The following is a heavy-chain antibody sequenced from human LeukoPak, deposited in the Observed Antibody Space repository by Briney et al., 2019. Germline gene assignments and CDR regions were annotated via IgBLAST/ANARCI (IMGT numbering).Heavy chain of an antibody. J-gene: IGHJ4*02. Sequence: SETLSLTCAVYGGSFSGYYWSWIRQPPGKGLEWIGEINHSGSTNYNPSLKSRVTISVDTSKNQFSLELTSVTAADTAVYYCARSLSAAGTWDYFDYWGQGTLVTVST. V-gene: IGHV4-34*01. D-gene: IGHD1-7*01. CDR1: GGSFSGYY. CDR2: INHSGST. CDR3: ARSLSAAGTWDYFDY.